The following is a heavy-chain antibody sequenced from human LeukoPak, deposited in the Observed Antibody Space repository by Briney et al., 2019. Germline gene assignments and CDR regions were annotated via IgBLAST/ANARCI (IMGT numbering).Heavy chain of an antibody. CDR2: NYYSGSN. CDR1: CVSISSIRYY. V-gene: IGHV4-39*01. D-gene: IGHD2-2*01. Sequence: SDTLSLTRTESCVSISSIRYYWGWARQPPGKVLGWNERNYYSGSNYYNPSLKSRVTISVDTSKNHFSLKLSSVTAADTAVYYCARHVNRRIVVVPAAGVMDVWGQGTTVTVSS. J-gene: IGHJ6*02. CDR3: ARHVNRRIVVVPAAGVMDV.